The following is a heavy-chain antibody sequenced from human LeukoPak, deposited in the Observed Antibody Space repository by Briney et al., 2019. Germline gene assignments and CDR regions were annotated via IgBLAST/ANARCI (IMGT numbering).Heavy chain of an antibody. CDR3: ARGYSSSWSYFDY. CDR2: INHSGST. D-gene: IGHD6-13*01. V-gene: IGHV4-34*01. CDR1: GGSFSGYY. J-gene: IGHJ4*02. Sequence: SETLSLTCAVYGGSFSGYYWSWIRQPPGKGLEWIGEINHSGSTNHNPSLKSRVTISVDTSKNQFSLKLSSVTAADTAVYYCARGYSSSWSYFDYWGQGTLVTVSS.